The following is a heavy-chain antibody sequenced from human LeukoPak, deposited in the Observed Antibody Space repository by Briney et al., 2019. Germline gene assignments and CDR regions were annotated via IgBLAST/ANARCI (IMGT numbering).Heavy chain of an antibody. CDR1: GFIFGDYA. Sequence: GGSLRLSCTASGFIFGDYATSWFRQAPGKGLEWVGFIRSKAYGGTTEYAASVKGRFTISRDDSKSIAYLQMNSLKTEDTAVYYCTRDSDWGPDAFDIWGQGTMVTVSS. CDR2: IRSKAYGGTT. D-gene: IGHD7-27*01. CDR3: TRDSDWGPDAFDI. J-gene: IGHJ3*02. V-gene: IGHV3-49*03.